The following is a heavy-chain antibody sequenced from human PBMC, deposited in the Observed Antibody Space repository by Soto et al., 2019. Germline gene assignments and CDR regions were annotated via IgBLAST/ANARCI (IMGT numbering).Heavy chain of an antibody. Sequence: VKVSCKTSGYTFNTYGINWVRQAPGQGLELMGWISAYDGKTTYAEKFQGRVTLTTDTSTSTAYMELRSLRSDDTAIYYCARDPHEFWTSYWFDPWGQGTPVTVSS. CDR2: ISAYDGKT. CDR1: GYTFNTYG. CDR3: ARDPHEFWTSYWFDP. J-gene: IGHJ5*02. V-gene: IGHV1-18*01. D-gene: IGHD3-3*01.